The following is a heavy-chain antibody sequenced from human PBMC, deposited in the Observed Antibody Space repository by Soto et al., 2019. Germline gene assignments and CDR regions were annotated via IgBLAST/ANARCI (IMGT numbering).Heavy chain of an antibody. V-gene: IGHV1-3*01. CDR3: ARDLRQQLIYYYMDV. CDR2: INAGNGNT. J-gene: IGHJ6*03. CDR1: GYTFTSYA. D-gene: IGHD6-13*01. Sequence: QVQLVQSGAEVKKPGASVKVSCKASGYTFTSYAMHWVRQAPGQRLEWMGWINAGNGNTKYSQQFQGRVTITRDTSASTAYMELSSLRSEDTAVYYCARDLRQQLIYYYMDVWGKGTTVTVSS.